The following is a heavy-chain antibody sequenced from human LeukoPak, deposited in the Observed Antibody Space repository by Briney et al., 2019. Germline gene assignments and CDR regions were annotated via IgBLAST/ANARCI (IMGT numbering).Heavy chain of an antibody. J-gene: IGHJ6*02. Sequence: GGSLRLSCAASGFTFSSYAMHWVRQAPGKGLEWVAVISYDGSNKYYADSVKGRFTVSRDNSKNTLYLQMNSLRAEDTAVYYCARDFTIFGPWAYYYYYYGMDVWGQGTTVTVSS. D-gene: IGHD3-3*01. CDR2: ISYDGSNK. CDR3: ARDFTIFGPWAYYYYYYGMDV. CDR1: GFTFSSYA. V-gene: IGHV3-30-3*01.